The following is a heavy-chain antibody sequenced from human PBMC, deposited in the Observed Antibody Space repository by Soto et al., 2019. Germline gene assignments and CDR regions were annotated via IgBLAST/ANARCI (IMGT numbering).Heavy chain of an antibody. Sequence: PTGRLRLACATSGFSLSSQAVHWVRPAPGRGLEWVAVIWYHGVDKYYADSVKGRFTISRDNSKNTVYLQMNSLRGEDTAVYYCATGFLGLCTGGNCPLDSWGQGSPVTV. CDR1: GFSLSSQA. D-gene: IGHD2-15*01. CDR2: IWYHGVDK. J-gene: IGHJ4*02. V-gene: IGHV3-33*01. CDR3: ATGFLGLCTGGNCPLDS.